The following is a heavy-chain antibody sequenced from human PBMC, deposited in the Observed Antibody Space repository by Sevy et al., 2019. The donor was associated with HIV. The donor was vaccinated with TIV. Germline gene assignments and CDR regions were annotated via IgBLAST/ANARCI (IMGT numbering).Heavy chain of an antibody. J-gene: IGHJ6*02. CDR2: IIPIFNTP. CDR1: GGNFRSYA. CDR3: ANGDSYSERHYAMDV. V-gene: IGHV1-69*13. Sequence: ASVKVSCKTSGGNFRSYAITWVRQAPGQGLEWMGGIIPIFNTPNYAREFQDRVTIIADESTSTAYMELSSLTSEDTAVYYCANGDSYSERHYAMDVWGQGTTVTVSS. D-gene: IGHD3-10*01.